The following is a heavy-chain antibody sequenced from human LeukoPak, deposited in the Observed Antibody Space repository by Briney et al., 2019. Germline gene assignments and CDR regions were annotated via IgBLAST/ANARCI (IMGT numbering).Heavy chain of an antibody. V-gene: IGHV3-53*01. Sequence: GGSLRLSCAASGFTVSSNYMTWVRQAPGKGLEWVSLIYKDGTTYYADSVKGRFTISRDNAKNTLYLQMNSLRAEDTAVYYCARDPMGGRPDYWGQGTLVTVSS. CDR1: GFTVSSNY. CDR2: IYKDGTT. D-gene: IGHD1-26*01. CDR3: ARDPMGGRPDY. J-gene: IGHJ4*02.